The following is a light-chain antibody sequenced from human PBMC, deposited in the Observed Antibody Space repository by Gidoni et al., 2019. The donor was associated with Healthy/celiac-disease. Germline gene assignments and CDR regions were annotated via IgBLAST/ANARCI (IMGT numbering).Light chain of an antibody. V-gene: IGKV3-15*01. J-gene: IGKJ4*01. CDR3: QQYNNWPPLT. CDR1: QSVSSN. CDR2: GAS. Sequence: EIVMTQSPATLSVSPGERATLSCRASQSVSSNLAWYQQKPGQAPRLLLYGASTRATGIPEFTLTISSLQSEDFAVYYCQQYNNWPPLTFGGGTKVEIK.